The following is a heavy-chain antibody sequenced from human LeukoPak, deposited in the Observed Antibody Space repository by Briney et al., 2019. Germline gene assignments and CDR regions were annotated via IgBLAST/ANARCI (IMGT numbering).Heavy chain of an antibody. D-gene: IGHD1-26*01. Sequence: ASVKVSCNAAGYTFTSYYMHWVRQSPGQGREWMGWINPNSGGTNYAHKFHGWVTMTRDTSIRTAYMQLSRLRSDAKAVYYCARRGPPSHRTPSSGSYSIWFDPWGQGTLVTVSS. CDR2: INPNSGGT. CDR1: GYTFTSYY. V-gene: IGHV1-2*04. J-gene: IGHJ5*02. CDR3: ARRGPPSHRTPSSGSYSIWFDP.